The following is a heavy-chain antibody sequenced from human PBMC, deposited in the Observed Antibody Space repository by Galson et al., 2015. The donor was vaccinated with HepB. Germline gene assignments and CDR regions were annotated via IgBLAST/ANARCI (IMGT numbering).Heavy chain of an antibody. J-gene: IGHJ4*02. V-gene: IGHV3-23*01. Sequence: SLRLSCAASGFTFSSYAMSWVRQAPGKGLEWVSAISGSGGSTYYADSVKGRFTISRDNSKNTLYLQMNSLRAEDTAVYYCAKGGCSGGSCYEKDYWGQGTLVTVSS. CDR3: AKGGCSGGSCYEKDY. CDR2: ISGSGGST. D-gene: IGHD2-15*01. CDR1: GFTFSSYA.